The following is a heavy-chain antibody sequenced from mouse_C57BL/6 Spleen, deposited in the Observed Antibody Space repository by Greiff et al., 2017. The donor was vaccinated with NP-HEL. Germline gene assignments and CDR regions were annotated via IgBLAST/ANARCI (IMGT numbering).Heavy chain of an antibody. CDR2: IDPSDSET. CDR1: GYTFTSYW. CDR3: AREAMGLRQAWFAY. J-gene: IGHJ3*01. D-gene: IGHD2-4*01. V-gene: IGHV1-52*01. Sequence: VQLQQSGAELVRPGSSVKLSCKASGYTFTSYWMHWVKQRPIQGLEWIGNIDPSDSETHYNQKFKDKATLTVDKSSSTAYMQLSSLTSEDSAVYYCAREAMGLRQAWFAYWGQGTLVTVSA.